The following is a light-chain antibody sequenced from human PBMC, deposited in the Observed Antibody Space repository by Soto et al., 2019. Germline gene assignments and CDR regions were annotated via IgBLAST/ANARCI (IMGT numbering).Light chain of an antibody. CDR2: EVS. J-gene: IGLJ3*02. CDR3: SSYTNSNTQV. CDR1: SNDVGGYNY. Sequence: QSVLTQPASVSGSPGQSITISCTGTSNDVGGYNYVSWYQQHPGKAPKRMIYEVSTWPSGVSNRFSGSKSGNTASLTISGLQAEDEADYYCSSYTNSNTQVFGGGTKVTVL. V-gene: IGLV2-14*01.